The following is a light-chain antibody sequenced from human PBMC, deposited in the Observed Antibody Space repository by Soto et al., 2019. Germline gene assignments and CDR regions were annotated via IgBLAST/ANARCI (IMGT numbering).Light chain of an antibody. CDR3: QQYNRYWT. Sequence: DIQMTQSPSTLSASVGDRVTITFRASQSINRWLAWYQQKPGKAPKLLIYDASSLETGVPSRFSGSGSGTEFTLTISSLHPDDFATYYCQQYNRYWTFGQGTKVDIK. CDR1: QSINRW. J-gene: IGKJ1*01. V-gene: IGKV1-5*01. CDR2: DAS.